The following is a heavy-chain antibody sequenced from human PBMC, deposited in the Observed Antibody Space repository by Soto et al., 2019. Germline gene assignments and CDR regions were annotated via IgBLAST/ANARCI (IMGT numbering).Heavy chain of an antibody. D-gene: IGHD3-3*01. J-gene: IGHJ1*01. CDR2: IYHTGTT. CDR1: GDSIISIYH. CDR3: ARTDNVGYYQH. Sequence: PSGTLSLTCAVSGDSIISIYHWAWIRQPPGRGLEWVASIYHTGTTYYNPSLKSRVTILVDTSKNQFSLNLRSVTAADSAVYYCARTDNVGYYQHSGQGHLVTXSS. V-gene: IGHV4-38-2*01.